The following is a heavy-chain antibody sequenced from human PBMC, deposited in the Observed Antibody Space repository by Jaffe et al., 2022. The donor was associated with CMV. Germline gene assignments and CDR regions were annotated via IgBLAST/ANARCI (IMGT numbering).Heavy chain of an antibody. CDR1: GGSISGGPYY. D-gene: IGHD1-26*01. V-gene: IGHV4-31*03. Sequence: QVQLQESGPGLVKPSQTLSLTCTVSGGSISGGPYYWSWIRQHPGKGLEWIGYIYYSGNTYYNPSLKSRFTISVDTSKNQFSLKLSSVTAADTAVYYCARIIVGPPRGYFDYWGQGTLVTVSS. CDR3: ARIIVGPPRGYFDY. CDR2: IYYSGNT. J-gene: IGHJ4*02.